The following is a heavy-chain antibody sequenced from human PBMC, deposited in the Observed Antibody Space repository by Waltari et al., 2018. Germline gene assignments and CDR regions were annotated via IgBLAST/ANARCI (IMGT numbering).Heavy chain of an antibody. CDR2: IKHDGSEK. Sequence: EVHLVESGGDLVQPGGSLRLSCAASGFTFSSFWMGWVRQAPGKGLEWVANIKHDGSEKFYVDSGKGRFTISRDNAKNSLYLQMNSLRVEDTAVYYCARDGDDSRGWFFDHWARESWSPSPQ. CDR1: GFTFSSFW. J-gene: IGHJ4*02. CDR3: ARDGDDSRGWFFDH. D-gene: IGHD6-19*01. V-gene: IGHV3-7*01.